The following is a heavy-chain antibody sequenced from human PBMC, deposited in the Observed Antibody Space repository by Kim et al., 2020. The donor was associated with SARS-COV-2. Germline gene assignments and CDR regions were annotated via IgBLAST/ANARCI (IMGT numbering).Heavy chain of an antibody. V-gene: IGHV4-39*01. D-gene: IGHD3-10*01. J-gene: IGHJ3*02. Sequence: NPSLKSRVTISVDPSKNQFSLKLSSVTAADTAVYYCARPMVQGVRGAFDIWGQGTMVTVSS. CDR3: ARPMVQGVRGAFDI.